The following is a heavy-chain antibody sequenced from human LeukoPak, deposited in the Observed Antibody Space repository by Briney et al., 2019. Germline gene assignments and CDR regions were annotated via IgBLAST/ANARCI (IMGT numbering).Heavy chain of an antibody. CDR2: INPSGGTT. CDR1: GYTFTSYY. V-gene: IGHV1-46*01. D-gene: IGHD3-3*01. Sequence: ASVKVSCEASGYTFTSYYMHWVRQAPGQGLEWMGIINPSGGTTTYAQKFQGRVTMTRDTSTSTVYMELSSLRSEDTAVYYCARDRATCFLEWLPSPYGLDVRGQGTTVTVSS. J-gene: IGHJ6*02. CDR3: ARDRATCFLEWLPSPYGLDV.